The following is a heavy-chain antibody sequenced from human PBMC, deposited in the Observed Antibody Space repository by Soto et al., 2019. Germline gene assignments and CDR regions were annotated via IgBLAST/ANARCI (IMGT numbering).Heavy chain of an antibody. V-gene: IGHV1-69*02. CDR1: GDTFSTYT. D-gene: IGHD1-20*01. CDR3: AFDLNARLRYFDN. Sequence: SVKVSCKASGDTFSTYTISRVRQPPRQGLEWMGRIIPMFGLPNHSQKFQGRVTITADKSTSTSYLEMTGLRSEDTAVYYCAFDLNARLRYFDNWGQGTLGTGSS. CDR2: IIPMFGLP. J-gene: IGHJ4*02.